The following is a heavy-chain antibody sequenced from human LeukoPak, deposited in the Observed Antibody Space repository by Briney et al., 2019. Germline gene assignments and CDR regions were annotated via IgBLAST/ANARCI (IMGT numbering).Heavy chain of an antibody. CDR2: ITGSGGGT. Sequence: PGGSLRLSCVASGFSFSTYAMSWVRQAPGKGLEWVSVITGSGGGTYYADSVKGRFTISRDNSMNTLSLEMNSLRDEDTAVYYCTRDCSGGNCYEEMDFWGQGTLVTVSS. D-gene: IGHD2-15*01. CDR3: TRDCSGGNCYEEMDF. J-gene: IGHJ4*02. V-gene: IGHV3-23*01. CDR1: GFSFSTYA.